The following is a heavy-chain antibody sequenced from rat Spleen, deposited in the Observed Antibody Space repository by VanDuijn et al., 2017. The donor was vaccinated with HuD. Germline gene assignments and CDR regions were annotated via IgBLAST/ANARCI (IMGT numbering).Heavy chain of an antibody. D-gene: IGHD1-9*01. Sequence: EVQLVESDGGLVQPGRSLKLSCAASGFTFNNYVMAWVRQAPKKGLEWVAAFSYDGFTTYYRDSVKGRFTISRDNAKNSLYLQMDSLRSEDTASYYCVRHGYTRYYFDYWGQGVMVTVSS. CDR2: FSYDGFTT. J-gene: IGHJ2*01. CDR3: VRHGYTRYYFDY. V-gene: IGHV5-29*01. CDR1: GFTFNNYV.